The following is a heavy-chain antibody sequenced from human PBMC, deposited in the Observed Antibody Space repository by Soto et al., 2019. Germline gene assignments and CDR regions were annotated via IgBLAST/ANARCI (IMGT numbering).Heavy chain of an antibody. CDR1: GGSISSSSYY. D-gene: IGHD6-19*01. Sequence: SETLSLTCTVSGGSISSSSYYWGWIRQPPGKGLEWIGSTYYSGSTYYNPSLKSRVTISVDTSKNQFSLELSSVTAADTAVYYCARRFRSGLSNWFDPWGQGTLVTVSS. J-gene: IGHJ5*02. V-gene: IGHV4-39*01. CDR2: TYYSGST. CDR3: ARRFRSGLSNWFDP.